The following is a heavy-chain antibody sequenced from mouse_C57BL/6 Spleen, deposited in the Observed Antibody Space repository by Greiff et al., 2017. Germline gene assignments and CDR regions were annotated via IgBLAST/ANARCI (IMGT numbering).Heavy chain of an antibody. CDR3: ARHYYGSSHWYFDV. CDR2: ISSGGSYT. D-gene: IGHD1-1*01. Sequence: EVQRVESGGDLVKPGGSLKLSCAASGFTFSNYGMSWVRQTPDKRLEWVATISSGGSYTYYPDSVKGRFTISRDNAKNTLYLQMSSLKSEDTAMYYCARHYYGSSHWYFDVWGTGTTVTVSS. CDR1: GFTFSNYG. J-gene: IGHJ1*03. V-gene: IGHV5-6*01.